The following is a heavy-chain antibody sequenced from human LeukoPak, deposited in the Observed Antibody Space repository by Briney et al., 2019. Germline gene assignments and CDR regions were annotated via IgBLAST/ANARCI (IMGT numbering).Heavy chain of an antibody. J-gene: IGHJ4*02. CDR1: GFTFSTST. Sequence: KPGGSLRVSCAASGFTFSTSTMSWVRQAPGQGLEWVSSLSGSNSYIYYEDSVKGRCTISRDNAKKSLYLQMDSLRAEDTAIYFCATEWALAQNWGRGALVSVSS. D-gene: IGHD1-26*01. CDR3: ATEWALAQN. V-gene: IGHV3-21*01. CDR2: LSGSNSYI.